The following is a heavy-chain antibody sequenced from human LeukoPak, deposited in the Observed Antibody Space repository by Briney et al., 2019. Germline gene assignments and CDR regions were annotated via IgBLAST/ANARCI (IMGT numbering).Heavy chain of an antibody. Sequence: ASVKVSCKASGYTFTSYAMHWVRQAPGQRLEWMGWINAGNGNTRYSQEFQGRVTITRDTSASTAYMELSSLRSEDMAVYYCARDQGPYSSSFTQYYFDYWGQGTLVTVSS. CDR3: ARDQGPYSSSFTQYYFDY. CDR1: GYTFTSYA. D-gene: IGHD6-13*01. V-gene: IGHV1-3*03. J-gene: IGHJ4*02. CDR2: INAGNGNT.